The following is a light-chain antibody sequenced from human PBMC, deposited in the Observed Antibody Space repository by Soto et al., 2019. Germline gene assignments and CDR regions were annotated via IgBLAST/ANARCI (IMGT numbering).Light chain of an antibody. CDR1: QSVSSN. CDR3: LQRNDWPPAYT. J-gene: IGKJ2*01. V-gene: IGKV3-15*01. CDR2: GAS. Sequence: IVMTQSPATLSVSPGERVTLSCRASQSVSSNLAWYQQRPGQPPRLLIYGASTRATGIPARFSGSGSGTEFTLTISSLQSEDFAVYYCLQRNDWPPAYTFGQGTNLEIK.